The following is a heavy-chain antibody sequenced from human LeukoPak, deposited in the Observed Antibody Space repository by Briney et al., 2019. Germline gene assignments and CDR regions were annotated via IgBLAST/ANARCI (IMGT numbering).Heavy chain of an antibody. D-gene: IGHD3-22*01. CDR1: GFSFSSYA. Sequence: GGSLRLSCAASGFSFSSYAMSWVRQAPGKGLEWVSYISSSGSTIYYADSVKGRFTISRDNSKNTLYLQMNSLRAEDTAVYYCANAQDSSGLGAFDIWGQGTMVTVSS. CDR3: ANAQDSSGLGAFDI. V-gene: IGHV3-48*01. CDR2: ISSSGSTI. J-gene: IGHJ3*02.